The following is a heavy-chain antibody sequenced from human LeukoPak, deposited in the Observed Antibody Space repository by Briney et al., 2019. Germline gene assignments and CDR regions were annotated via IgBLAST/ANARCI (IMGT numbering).Heavy chain of an antibody. J-gene: IGHJ4*02. CDR3: ARLRRNSDRSDFFYYYDH. D-gene: IGHD3-22*01. CDR2: VNTVSSYI. V-gene: IGHV3-21*01. Sequence: GGSLRLSCAASGFTFSDYSMNWVRQAPGKGPEWVASVNTVSSYIYYADSMRGRFTISRDNAKNSLFLQMNSLRAEDTAVYYCARLRRNSDRSDFFYYYDHWGQGTLVTVSS. CDR1: GFTFSDYS.